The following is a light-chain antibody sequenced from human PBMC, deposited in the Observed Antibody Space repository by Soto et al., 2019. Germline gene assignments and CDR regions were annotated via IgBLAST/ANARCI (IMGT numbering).Light chain of an antibody. CDR2: EVS. J-gene: IGLJ2*01. V-gene: IGLV2-14*01. CDR3: SSYTSSSTVV. CDR1: STDVGGYDY. Sequence: QSVLTQPASVSGSPGQSITISCTGTSTDVGGYDYVSWYQQHPGKAPKLMISEVSNRPSRVSNRFSGSKSGNTASLTISGLQAEDEADYYCSSYTSSSTVVFGGGTKLTVL.